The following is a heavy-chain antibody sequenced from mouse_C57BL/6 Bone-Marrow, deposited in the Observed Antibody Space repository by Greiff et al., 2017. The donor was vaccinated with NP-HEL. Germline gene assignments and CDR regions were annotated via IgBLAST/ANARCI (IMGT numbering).Heavy chain of an antibody. CDR2: IYPGGGYH. J-gene: IGHJ1*03. D-gene: IGHD1-1*01. CDR1: GYTFTNYW. V-gene: IGHV1-63*01. Sequence: VQLVESGAELVRPGTSVKMSCKASGYTFTNYWIGWAKQRPGHGLEWIGDIYPGGGYHNYNEQFKGKATLPADKSSSTAYMQFSSLTSKDSAIYYCAREGIIYYYRSSYWYFDVWGTGTTVTVSS. CDR3: AREGIIYYYRSSYWYFDV.